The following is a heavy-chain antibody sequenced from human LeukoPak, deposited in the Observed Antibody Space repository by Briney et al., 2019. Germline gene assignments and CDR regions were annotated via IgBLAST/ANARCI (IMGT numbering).Heavy chain of an antibody. V-gene: IGHV1-8*01. J-gene: IGHJ4*02. Sequence: ASVKVSCKASGYTFTSYDINWVRQAAGQGLEWMGWMNPNSGNTVYAQKFQGRVTMNRDRSTSTVYMELSSLRSEDTAVYYCARVGLRRIPDYWGQGTLVTVSS. CDR1: GYTFTSYD. D-gene: IGHD4-17*01. CDR3: ARVGLRRIPDY. CDR2: MNPNSGNT.